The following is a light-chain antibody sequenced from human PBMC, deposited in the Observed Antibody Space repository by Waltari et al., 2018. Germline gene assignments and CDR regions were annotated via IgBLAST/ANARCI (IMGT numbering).Light chain of an antibody. CDR2: DVT. CDR1: SSAIGINNS. CDR3: SSYTTTSTWV. J-gene: IGLJ3*02. V-gene: IGLV2-14*03. Sequence: QSALTQPASVSASPGQSIAISCTGTSSAIGINNSVSWYQHHPGKAPKLIIYDVTERPSGVSDRFSGSKSGTTASLTISGLQPEDEADFYCSSYTTTSTWVFGGGTKVTVL.